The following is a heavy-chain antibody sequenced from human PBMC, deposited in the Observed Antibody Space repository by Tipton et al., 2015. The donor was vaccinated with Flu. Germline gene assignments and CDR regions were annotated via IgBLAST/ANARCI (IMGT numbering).Heavy chain of an antibody. CDR3: AKMVIAAAGHSYYGLDV. CDR2: VSGSGDTR. J-gene: IGHJ6*02. CDR1: GFSFMNYA. V-gene: IGHV3-23*01. Sequence: SLRLSCAASGFSFMNYAMTWVRRAPGKGLEWVSVVSGSGDTRYYADSVKGRFTISRDNSKNTLYLQMNSLRAEDTAVYYCAKMVIAAAGHSYYGLDVWGQGTTVTVSS. D-gene: IGHD6-13*01.